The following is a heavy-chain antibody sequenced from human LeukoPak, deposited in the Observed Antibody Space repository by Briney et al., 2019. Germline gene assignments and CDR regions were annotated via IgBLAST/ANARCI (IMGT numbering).Heavy chain of an antibody. CDR2: ISGSGGST. D-gene: IGHD3-10*01. J-gene: IGHJ5*02. V-gene: IGHV3-23*01. CDR3: AKDGYYYGSGRGWFDP. Sequence: GGSLRLSCAASGFTFSSYAMSWVRQAPGMGLEWVSAISGSGGSTYYADSVKGRFTISRDNSKNTLYLQMNSLRAADTAVYYCAKDGYYYGSGRGWFDPWGQGTLVTVSS. CDR1: GFTFSSYA.